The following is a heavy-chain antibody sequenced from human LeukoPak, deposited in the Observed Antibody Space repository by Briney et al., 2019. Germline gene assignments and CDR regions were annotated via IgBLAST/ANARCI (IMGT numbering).Heavy chain of an antibody. Sequence: GGSLRLSCAASGFTFSSYGMHWVRQAPGKGLEWVAVIWYDGSNKYYADSVKGRFTISRDNSKNTLYLQMNSLRAEDTAVYYCARDVDPYDSSGYYRFWGQGTLVTVSS. CDR1: GFTFSSYG. CDR3: ARDVDPYDSSGYYRF. V-gene: IGHV3-33*01. J-gene: IGHJ4*02. D-gene: IGHD3-22*01. CDR2: IWYDGSNK.